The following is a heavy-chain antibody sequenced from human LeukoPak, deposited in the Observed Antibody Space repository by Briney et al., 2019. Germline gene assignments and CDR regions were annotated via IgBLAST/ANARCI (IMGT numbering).Heavy chain of an antibody. J-gene: IGHJ4*02. D-gene: IGHD4-23*01. Sequence: SETLSLTCTVSGGSISSSSYYWGWTRQPPGKGLEWIGSIYYSGSTYYNPSLKSRVTISVDTSKNQFSLKLSSVTAADTAVYYCARIQPHYGGNTQHYFDYWGQGTLVTVSS. CDR1: GGSISSSSYY. V-gene: IGHV4-39*01. CDR3: ARIQPHYGGNTQHYFDY. CDR2: IYYSGST.